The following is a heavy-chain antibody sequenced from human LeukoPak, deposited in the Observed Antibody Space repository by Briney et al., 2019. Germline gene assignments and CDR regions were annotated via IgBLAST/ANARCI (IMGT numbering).Heavy chain of an antibody. CDR3: ARGVRYSYGFSGCYFDY. CDR1: GGSISSYY. V-gene: IGHV4-59*01. D-gene: IGHD5-18*01. J-gene: IGHJ4*02. Sequence: PPETLSLTCTVSGGSISSYYWSWIRQPPGKGLEWIGYIYYSGSTNYNPSLKSRVTISVDTSKNQFSLKLSSVTAADTAVYYCARGVRYSYGFSGCYFDYWGQGTLVTVSS. CDR2: IYYSGST.